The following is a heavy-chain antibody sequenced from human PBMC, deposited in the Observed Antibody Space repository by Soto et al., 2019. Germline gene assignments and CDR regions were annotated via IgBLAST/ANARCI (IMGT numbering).Heavy chain of an antibody. CDR1: GFTFNDHY. V-gene: IGHV3-11*06. J-gene: IGHJ6*02. CDR3: ARDSTGSGLDYGMDV. D-gene: IGHD3-10*01. Sequence: PGGSLRLSCAASGFTFNDHYMTWIRQATGKGLEWVSFISSDSIYTNSADSVKGRFTISRDNAKNLLYLQMSSLRVEDTAVYYCARDSTGSGLDYGMDVWGQGTTVAVSS. CDR2: ISSDSIYT.